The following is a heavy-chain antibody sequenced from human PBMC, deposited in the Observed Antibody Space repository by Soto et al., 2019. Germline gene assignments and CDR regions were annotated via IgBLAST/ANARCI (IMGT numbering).Heavy chain of an antibody. V-gene: IGHV4-59*01. Sequence: SETLSLTCTVAGGSISSYYWSWVRQPPGKGLEWIGYIYYSGSTNYNPSLKSRVTISVDTSKNQFSLKLSSVTAADTAVYYCARGKYDFWSGNNWFDPWGQGTLVTVSS. CDR3: ARGKYDFWSGNNWFDP. CDR2: IYYSGST. CDR1: GGSISSYY. J-gene: IGHJ5*02. D-gene: IGHD3-3*01.